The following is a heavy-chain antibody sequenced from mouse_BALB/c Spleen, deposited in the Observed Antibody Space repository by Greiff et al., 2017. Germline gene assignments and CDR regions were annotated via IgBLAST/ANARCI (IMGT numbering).Heavy chain of an antibody. J-gene: IGHJ3*01. CDR3: TRENYGNPWFAY. V-gene: IGHV5-6-5*01. CDR1: GFTFSSYA. Sequence: DVQLVESGGGLVKPGGSLKLSCAASGFTFSSYAMSWVRQTPEKRLEWVASISSGGSTYYPDSVKGRFTISRDNARNILYLQMSSLRSEDTAMYYCTRENYGNPWFAYWGQGTLVTVSA. CDR2: ISSGGST. D-gene: IGHD2-1*01.